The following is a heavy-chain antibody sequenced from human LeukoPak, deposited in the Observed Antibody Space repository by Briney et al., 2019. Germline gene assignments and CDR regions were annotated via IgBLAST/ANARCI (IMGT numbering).Heavy chain of an antibody. V-gene: IGHV1-69*05. Sequence: SAKVSCKASGGTLNSYAISWVRQAPGQGLEWMGGLIDWVGTPTYAQRFEGRISITTDESTGTDYMELRSLRSEDTALYYCARDGLYYDDSSGYEFHHWGQGSLVIVS. D-gene: IGHD3-22*01. CDR3: ARDGLYYDDSSGYEFHH. J-gene: IGHJ1*01. CDR1: GGTLNSYA. CDR2: LIDWVGTP.